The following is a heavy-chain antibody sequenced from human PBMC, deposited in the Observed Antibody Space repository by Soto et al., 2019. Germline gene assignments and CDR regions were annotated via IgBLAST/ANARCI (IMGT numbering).Heavy chain of an antibody. J-gene: IGHJ4*02. V-gene: IGHV3-30-3*01. CDR2: ISYDGSNK. Sequence: SLRLSCAASGFTFSSYAMHWVRQAPGKGLEWVAVISYDGSNKYYADSVKGRFTISRDNSKNTLYLQMNSLRAEDTAVYYCARNFGSSGSLGYFDYWGQGTLVTVSS. D-gene: IGHD3-22*01. CDR3: ARNFGSSGSLGYFDY. CDR1: GFTFSSYA.